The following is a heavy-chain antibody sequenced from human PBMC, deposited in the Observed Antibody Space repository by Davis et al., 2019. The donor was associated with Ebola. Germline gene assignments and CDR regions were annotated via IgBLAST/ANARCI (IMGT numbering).Heavy chain of an antibody. V-gene: IGHV3-11*01. CDR2: ISSSGSTI. Sequence: GESLKISCAASGFTFSNFTMNWIRQAPGKGLEWVSYISSSGSTIYYADSVKGRFTISRDNAKNSLYLQMNSLRAEDTAVYYCARYARFLEWFAYPVIDYWGQGTLVTVSS. CDR1: GFTFSNFT. D-gene: IGHD3-3*01. J-gene: IGHJ4*02. CDR3: ARYARFLEWFAYPVIDY.